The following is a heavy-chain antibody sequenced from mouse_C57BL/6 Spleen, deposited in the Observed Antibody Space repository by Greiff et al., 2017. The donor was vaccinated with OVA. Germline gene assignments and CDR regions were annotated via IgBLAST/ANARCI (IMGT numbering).Heavy chain of an antibody. V-gene: IGHV5-9-1*02. J-gene: IGHJ4*01. Sequence: EVQGVESGEGLVKPGGSLKLSCAASGFTFSSYAMSWVRQTPEKRLEWVAYISSGGDYIYYADTVKGRFTISRDNARNTLYLQMSSLKSEDTAMYYCTRERYYDYDVAYYYAMDYWGQGTSVTVSS. D-gene: IGHD2-4*01. CDR2: ISSGGDYI. CDR1: GFTFSSYA. CDR3: TRERYYDYDVAYYYAMDY.